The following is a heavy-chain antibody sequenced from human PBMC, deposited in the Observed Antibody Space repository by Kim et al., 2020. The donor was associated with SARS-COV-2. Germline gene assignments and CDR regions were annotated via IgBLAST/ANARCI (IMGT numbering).Heavy chain of an antibody. J-gene: IGHJ5*02. CDR2: ISYSGSNT. CDR3: AKDSGLAARPGNSWLDP. V-gene: IGHV3-30*18. Sequence: GGSLRLSCAASGFSFSAYGMHWVRQAPGKGLEWVAVISYSGSNTYYADSLKGRFTISRDNSKNTLYVKMNSLRAEDTDVSYCAKDSGLAARPGNSWLDPWGQGTLVTVSS. CDR1: GFSFSAYG. D-gene: IGHD6-6*01.